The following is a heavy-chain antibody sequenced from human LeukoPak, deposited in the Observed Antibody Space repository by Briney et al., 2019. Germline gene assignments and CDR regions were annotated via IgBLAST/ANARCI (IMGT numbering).Heavy chain of an antibody. CDR3: ARMVGWGARRYYYYYMDV. V-gene: IGHV4-4*07. CDR1: GGSISSYY. J-gene: IGHJ6*03. CDR2: IYISGST. Sequence: PSETLSLTCTVSGGSISSYYWSWIRQPAGKGLEWIGRIYISGSTNCNPSLKSRVTMSVDTSKNQFSLKLSSVTAADTAVYYCARMVGWGARRYYYYYMDVWGKGTTVTISS. D-gene: IGHD1-26*01.